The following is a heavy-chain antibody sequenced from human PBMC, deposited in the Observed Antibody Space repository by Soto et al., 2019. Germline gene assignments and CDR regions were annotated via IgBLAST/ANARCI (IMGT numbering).Heavy chain of an antibody. V-gene: IGHV4-38-2*02. CDR3: AREVGATARAFDY. D-gene: IGHD1-26*01. CDR2: IHHRGST. J-gene: IGHJ4*02. Sequence: LSLTCADSGYSISSGYFWGWIRQPPGKGLEWIGSIHHRGSTYYNPSLKSRVTISVDTSKNQFSLKLTSVTAADTAVYFCAREVGATARAFDYWGQGALVTVSS. CDR1: GYSISSGYF.